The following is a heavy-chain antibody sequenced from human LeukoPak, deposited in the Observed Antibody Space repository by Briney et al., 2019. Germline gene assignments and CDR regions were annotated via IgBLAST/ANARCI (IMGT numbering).Heavy chain of an antibody. J-gene: IGHJ4*02. D-gene: IGHD3-16*01. V-gene: IGHV4-39*01. Sequence: SETLSLTCTVSGGSISSSSYYGGWIRQPPGKGLEWIGSIYYSGSTYYNPSLKSRVTISVDTSKNQFSLKLSSVTAADTAVYYCARLRGKDDYWGQGTLVTVSS. CDR2: IYYSGST. CDR1: GGSISSSSYY. CDR3: ARLRGKDDY.